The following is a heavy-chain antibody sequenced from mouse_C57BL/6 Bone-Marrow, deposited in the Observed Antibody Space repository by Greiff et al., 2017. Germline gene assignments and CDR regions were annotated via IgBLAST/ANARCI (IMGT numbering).Heavy chain of an antibody. D-gene: IGHD3-2*02. V-gene: IGHV1-82*01. Sequence: VKLMESGPELVKPGASVKISCKASGYAFSSSWMNWVKQRPGKGLEWIGRIYPGDGDTNYNGKFKGKATLTADKSSSTADMQLSSLTSEDSAVYFCARPRQLRLSFAYWGQGTLVTVSA. J-gene: IGHJ3*01. CDR3: ARPRQLRLSFAY. CDR2: IYPGDGDT. CDR1: GYAFSSSW.